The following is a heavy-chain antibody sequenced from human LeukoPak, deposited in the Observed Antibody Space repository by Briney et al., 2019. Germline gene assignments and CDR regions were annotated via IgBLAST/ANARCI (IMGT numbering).Heavy chain of an antibody. CDR3: ARDGTTTDDY. CDR2: ITTNNGNT. J-gene: IGHJ4*02. Sequence: ASVKVSCKASGYTFTNYGISWVRQAPGQGLEWMGWITTNNGNTNYAQKLQGRVTMTTDTSTGTVYMELRSLRSDDTAVYYCARDGTTTDDYWGQGTLVTVSS. CDR1: GYTFTNYG. V-gene: IGHV1-18*01. D-gene: IGHD1-26*01.